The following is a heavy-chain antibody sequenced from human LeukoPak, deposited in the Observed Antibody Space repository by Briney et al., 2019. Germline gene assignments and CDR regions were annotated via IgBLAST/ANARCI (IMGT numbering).Heavy chain of an antibody. CDR1: SGLVSSDY. CDR3: ARVVYRGENWFDP. CDR2: IFSNGNT. D-gene: IGHD3-10*01. J-gene: IGHJ5*02. V-gene: IGHV4-59*02. Sequence: SETLSLTCTVYSGLVSSDYWTWIWQPPGKGLEWVGYIFSNGNTEYSPSLESRATISVDTSKNQCSLKLTSVTAADTAVYYCARVVYRGENWFDPWGQGTLVTVSS.